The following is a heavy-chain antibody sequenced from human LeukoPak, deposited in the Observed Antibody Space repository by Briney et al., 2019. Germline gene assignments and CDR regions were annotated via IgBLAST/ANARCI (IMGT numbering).Heavy chain of an antibody. V-gene: IGHV3-30*03. J-gene: IGHJ4*02. CDR1: GFTFSSYG. CDR2: ISYDGSNK. D-gene: IGHD6-19*01. Sequence: GRSLRLSCAASGFTFSSYGMHWVRQAPGKGLEWVAVISYDGSNKYYADSVKGRFTISRDNSKNTLYLQMNSLRAEDTAVYYCATGYSSGWPPYYWGQGTLVTVSS. CDR3: ATGYSSGWPPYY.